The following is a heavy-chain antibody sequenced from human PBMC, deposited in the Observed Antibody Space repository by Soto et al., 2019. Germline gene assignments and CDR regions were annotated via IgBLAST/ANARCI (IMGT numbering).Heavy chain of an antibody. V-gene: IGHV1-18*01. CDR1: GYTFTSYG. Sequence: QVQLVQSGAEVKKPGASVKVSCKASGYTFTSYGISWVRQAPGQGLEWMGWISAYNGNTNYAQKLQGRVTMTTDTSTSTDCMELRSLRADHTAVYYCARVYNWNYVINWFHPWGQETLVTVSS. D-gene: IGHD1-7*01. J-gene: IGHJ5*02. CDR2: ISAYNGNT. CDR3: ARVYNWNYVINWFHP.